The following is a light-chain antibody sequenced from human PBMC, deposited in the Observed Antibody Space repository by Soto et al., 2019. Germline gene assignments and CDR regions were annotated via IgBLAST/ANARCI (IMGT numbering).Light chain of an antibody. CDR3: QQCDQLPLT. J-gene: IGKJ4*01. CDR1: QDISNC. CDR2: DAS. V-gene: IGKV1-33*01. Sequence: DIQMTQSPSSLSASVGDRVTITCQASQDISNCLNWYQQKPGKAPKLLIYDASKLETGVPSRFSGSGSAPDFTLTISSLQAEDIARYYCQQCDQLPLTFGGGTKVEIK.